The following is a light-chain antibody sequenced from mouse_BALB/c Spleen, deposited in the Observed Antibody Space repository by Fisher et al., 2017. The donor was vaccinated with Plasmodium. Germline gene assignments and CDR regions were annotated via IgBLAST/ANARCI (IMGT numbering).Light chain of an antibody. J-gene: IGKJ5*01. CDR1: QSLLNSDGKTY. CDR3: SQSTHLPLT. V-gene: IGKV1-135*01. Sequence: DIVITQSPITLSVTIGQPASISCKSSQSLLNSDGKTYLSWLLQRPGQSPKRLIYLVSYLDSGVPDRFTGSGSGKDFTLKISRVEAEDLGVYFCSQSTHLPLTFGAGTKLELK. CDR2: LVS.